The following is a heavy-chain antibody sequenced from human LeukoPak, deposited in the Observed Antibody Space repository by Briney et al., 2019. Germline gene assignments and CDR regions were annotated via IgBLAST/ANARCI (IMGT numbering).Heavy chain of an antibody. Sequence: GGSLRLSCAASGFTFTNAWMNWVRQAPGKGLEWVGRIKSKADGETIDYAAPVKGRFTFSRDDSKNMLYLRMNSLKSEDTAVYYCSTLTSRGLSDSWGQGTLVTVSS. V-gene: IGHV3-15*07. CDR2: IKSKADGETI. CDR1: GFTFTNAW. D-gene: IGHD1-20*01. J-gene: IGHJ4*02. CDR3: STLTSRGLSDS.